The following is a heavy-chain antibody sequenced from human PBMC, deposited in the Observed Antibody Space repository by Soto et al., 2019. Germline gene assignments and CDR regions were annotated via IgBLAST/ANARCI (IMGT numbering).Heavy chain of an antibody. J-gene: IGHJ6*03. CDR1: GDSVSSNSAA. CDR3: AKGLPNYYYYYMDV. Sequence: SQTLSLTCAISGDSVSSNSAAWNWIRQSPSRGLEWLGRAYYRSQWYYDSAVSVRSRITVIPDTSKNQFSLQLNSVTPEDTAVYYCAKGLPNYYYYYMDVWGKGTTVTVSS. V-gene: IGHV6-1*01. CDR2: AYYRSQWYY.